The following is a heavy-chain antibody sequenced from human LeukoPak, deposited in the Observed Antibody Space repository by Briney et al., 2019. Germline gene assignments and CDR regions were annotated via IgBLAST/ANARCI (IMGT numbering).Heavy chain of an antibody. Sequence: GGSLRLSCAASGFTFSSYSMNWVRQAPGKGLEWVSYISSSSSTIYYADSVKGRFTISRDNSKNTLYLQMNSLRAEDTAVYYCAKGLAARFDPWGQGTLVTVSS. V-gene: IGHV3-48*01. CDR1: GFTFSSYS. CDR3: AKGLAARFDP. J-gene: IGHJ5*02. D-gene: IGHD2-15*01. CDR2: ISSSSSTI.